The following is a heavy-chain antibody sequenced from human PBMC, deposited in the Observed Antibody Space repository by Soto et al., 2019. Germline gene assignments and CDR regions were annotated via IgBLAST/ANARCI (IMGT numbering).Heavy chain of an antibody. D-gene: IGHD4-17*01. J-gene: IGHJ4*02. CDR3: AIANYGDDDY. Sequence: QVQLVQSGAEVKKPGASVKVSCKTSGDTFSRSTISWVRQAPGQGLEWMGWISAYSGNVKYAWKFQDRVTMTTDTSTSTAYVELRSLRFDDTAVYYCAIANYGDDDYWGQGTPVTVSS. CDR1: GDTFSRST. CDR2: ISAYSGNV. V-gene: IGHV1-18*01.